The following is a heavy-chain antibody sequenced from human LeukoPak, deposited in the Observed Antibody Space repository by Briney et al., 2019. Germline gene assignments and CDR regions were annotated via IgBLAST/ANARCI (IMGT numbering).Heavy chain of an antibody. V-gene: IGHV4-61*01. CDR3: ARDRKDYYDSSGYYSV. CDR1: GGSVSSGSYY. D-gene: IGHD3-22*01. Sequence: SETLSLTCTVSGGSVSSGSYYWSWIRQPPGKGLEWIGYIYYSGSTNYNPSLKSRVTISVDTSKNQFSLKLSSVTAADTAVYYCARDRKDYYDSSGYYSVWGQGTLVTVSS. J-gene: IGHJ4*02. CDR2: IYYSGST.